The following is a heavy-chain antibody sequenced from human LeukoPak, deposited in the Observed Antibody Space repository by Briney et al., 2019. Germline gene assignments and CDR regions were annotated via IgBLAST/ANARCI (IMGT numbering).Heavy chain of an antibody. V-gene: IGHV3-30*18. Sequence: PGRSLRLSCAASGFTFSSYGMHWVRQAPGKGLEWVAVISYDGSNKYYADSVKGRFTISRDNSKNTLFLQMDSLRAEDTAVFYCAKGIVATPRAYYYGMDVWGRGTTVTVSS. J-gene: IGHJ6*02. CDR1: GFTFSSYG. CDR2: ISYDGSNK. D-gene: IGHD5-12*01. CDR3: AKGIVATPRAYYYGMDV.